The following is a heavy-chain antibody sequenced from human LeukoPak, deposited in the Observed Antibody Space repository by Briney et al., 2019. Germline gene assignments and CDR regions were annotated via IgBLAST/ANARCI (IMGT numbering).Heavy chain of an antibody. J-gene: IGHJ4*02. CDR1: GFTFSSYA. Sequence: GGSLRLSCAASGFTFSSYAMHWVRQAPGKGLEWVAVISYDGSNKYYADSVKGRFTISRDNAKNSLYLQMNSLRAEDTALYYCAKGKRWLQLLYYFDYWGQGTLVTVSS. CDR3: AKGKRWLQLLYYFDY. CDR2: ISYDGSNK. D-gene: IGHD5-24*01. V-gene: IGHV3-30-3*01.